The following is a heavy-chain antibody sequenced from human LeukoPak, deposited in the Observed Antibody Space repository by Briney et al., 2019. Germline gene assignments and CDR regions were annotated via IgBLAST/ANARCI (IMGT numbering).Heavy chain of an antibody. V-gene: IGHV1-69*13. Sequence: ASVNVSCTASGGTFSSYAISWVRQAPGQGLEWMGGIIPIFGTANYAQKFQGRVTITADESTSTAYMELSSLRSEDTAVYYCAREYCSSTSCYYYYYYGMDVWGQGTTVTVSS. J-gene: IGHJ6*02. D-gene: IGHD2-2*01. CDR2: IIPIFGTA. CDR1: GGTFSSYA. CDR3: AREYCSSTSCYYYYYYGMDV.